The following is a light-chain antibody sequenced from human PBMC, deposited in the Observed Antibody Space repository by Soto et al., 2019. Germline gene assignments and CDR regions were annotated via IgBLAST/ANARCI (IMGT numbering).Light chain of an antibody. CDR2: GAS. CDR1: QSVYRA. J-gene: IGKJ4*01. Sequence: EIVMTQSPTTLSVSPGETATLSCRASQSVYRAVAWYQHKPGQAPRLLIVGASFRATGVPGRFSGGGSGTEFTLTISSLQSEDFAVYYCQQYSHWPPLSFGGGTAVEIK. CDR3: QQYSHWPPLS. V-gene: IGKV3-15*01.